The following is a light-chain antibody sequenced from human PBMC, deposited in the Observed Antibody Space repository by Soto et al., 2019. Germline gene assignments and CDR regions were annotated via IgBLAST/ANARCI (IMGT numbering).Light chain of an antibody. Sequence: QSALTQPASVSGSPGQSITISCTGTISDVGSYNLVSWYQQHPGKAPKLMIYEVSKRPSGVSNRFSGSKSGNTASLTISVLQAEDEADYYCCSYASSSTYVFGTGTKVTVL. V-gene: IGLV2-23*02. CDR2: EVS. J-gene: IGLJ1*01. CDR1: ISDVGSYNL. CDR3: CSYASSSTYV.